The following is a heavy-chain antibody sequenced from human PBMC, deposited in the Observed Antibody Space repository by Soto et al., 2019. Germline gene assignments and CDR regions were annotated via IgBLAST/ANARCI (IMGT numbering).Heavy chain of an antibody. V-gene: IGHV4-31*02. CDR3: ARSLFFPGGDGFNI. Sequence: QVRLQEWGPGLVKPSQTLSLKCSVSGGSITTGGRYWSWIRQLPGKGLEWIGDIYYSGNTYYNASLKSRVTISVEAAKTHSPLKLGSVRAADTAVYFCARSLFFPGGDGFNIWGQGRLVPVSS. J-gene: IGHJ3*02. CDR2: IYYSGNT. D-gene: IGHD1-1*01. CDR1: GGSITTGGRY.